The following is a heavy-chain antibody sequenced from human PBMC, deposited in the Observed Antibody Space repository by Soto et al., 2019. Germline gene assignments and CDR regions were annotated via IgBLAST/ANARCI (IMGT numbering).Heavy chain of an antibody. CDR1: GFTFSSYA. D-gene: IGHD2-15*01. Sequence: PGGSLRLSCAASGFTFSSYAMSWVRQAPGKGLEWVSAISGSGGSTYYADSVKGRFTISRDNSKNTLYLQMNSLRAEDTAVYFCAKGGIVVVVAAGAYWGQGTLVTVSS. V-gene: IGHV3-23*01. CDR2: ISGSGGST. J-gene: IGHJ4*02. CDR3: AKGGIVVVVAAGAY.